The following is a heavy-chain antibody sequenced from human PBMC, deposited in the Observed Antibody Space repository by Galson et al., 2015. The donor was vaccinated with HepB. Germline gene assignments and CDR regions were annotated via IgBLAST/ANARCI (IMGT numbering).Heavy chain of an antibody. CDR2: ISSSSSTI. D-gene: IGHD6-19*01. CDR3: ARDDLAVAGTVDY. V-gene: IGHV3-48*01. Sequence: SLRLSCAASGFSLSSYGMHWVRQAPGKGLEWVSYISSSSSTIYYADSVKGRFTISRDNAKNSLYLQMNSLRAEDTAVYYCARDDLAVAGTVDYWGQGTLVTVSS. CDR1: GFSLSSYG. J-gene: IGHJ4*02.